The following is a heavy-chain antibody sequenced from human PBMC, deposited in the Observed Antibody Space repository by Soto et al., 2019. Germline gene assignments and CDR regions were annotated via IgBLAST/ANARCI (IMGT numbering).Heavy chain of an antibody. D-gene: IGHD3-3*01. V-gene: IGHV1-8*01. CDR2: MNPNSGNT. J-gene: IGHJ6*02. Sequence: QVQLVQSGAEVKKPGASVKVSCKASGYTFTSYDINWVRQATGQGLEWMGWMNPNSGNTGYAQKFQGRVTMTRNTSISTAYMERSSLRSEDTAVYYCARVFGYDFWSGYLGSYYYYGMDVWGQGTTVTVSS. CDR3: ARVFGYDFWSGYLGSYYYYGMDV. CDR1: GYTFTSYD.